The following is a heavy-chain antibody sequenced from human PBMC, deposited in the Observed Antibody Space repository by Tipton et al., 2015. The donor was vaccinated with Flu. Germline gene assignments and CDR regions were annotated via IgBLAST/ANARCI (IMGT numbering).Heavy chain of an antibody. V-gene: IGHV6-1*01. CDR2: TYYRSKWYN. CDR1: GDSVSSNSAA. Sequence: GLVKPSQTLSLTCAISGDSVSSNSAAWNWIRQSPSRGLEWLGRTYYRSKWYNDYAVSVKSRITINPDTSKNQFSLQLNSVTPEDTAVYYCARGTGYCSSTSCFHDMDVWGQGTTVTVSS. CDR3: ARGTGYCSSTSCFHDMDV. D-gene: IGHD2-2*01. J-gene: IGHJ6*02.